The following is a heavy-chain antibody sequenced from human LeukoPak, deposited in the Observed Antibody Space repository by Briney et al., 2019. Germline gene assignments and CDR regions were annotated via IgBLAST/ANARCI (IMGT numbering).Heavy chain of an antibody. D-gene: IGHD5-18*01. CDR1: GFTFSDYY. Sequence: GGSLRLSCAASGFTFSDYYMSWIRQAPGKGLEWVSYISSSGSTIYYADSVKGRFTISRDNAKNSLYLQMNSLRAEDTAVYYCAKVLDTAMAFDYWGQGTLVTVSS. CDR2: ISSSGSTI. J-gene: IGHJ4*02. V-gene: IGHV3-11*01. CDR3: AKVLDTAMAFDY.